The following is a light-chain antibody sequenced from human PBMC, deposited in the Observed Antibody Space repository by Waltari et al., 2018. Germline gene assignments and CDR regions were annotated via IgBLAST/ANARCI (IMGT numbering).Light chain of an antibody. CDR3: EEYDYLPVT. J-gene: IGKJ4*01. CDR2: DAS. Sequence: DFQMTRSPSSLSASVGDRVTITCQASQDISNNLNWYQQKPGQAPKLLIFDASNLEVGVPSRFSGSGSGTYFSLTISSLQPEDTATYYCEEYDYLPVTFGGGTKVEIK. V-gene: IGKV1-33*01. CDR1: QDISNN.